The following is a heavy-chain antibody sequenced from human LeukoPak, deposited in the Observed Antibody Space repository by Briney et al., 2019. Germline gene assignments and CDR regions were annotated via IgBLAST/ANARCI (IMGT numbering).Heavy chain of an antibody. D-gene: IGHD1-26*01. CDR2: ISYDGSNK. Sequence: GGSLRLSCAASGFTLSAHGMHWVRQAPGKGLEWVAVISYDGSNKYYADSVKGRFTISRDNSKNTLYLQMNSLRAEDTAVYYCAKASYYFDYWGQGTLVTVSS. V-gene: IGHV3-30*18. CDR1: GFTLSAHG. J-gene: IGHJ4*02. CDR3: AKASYYFDY.